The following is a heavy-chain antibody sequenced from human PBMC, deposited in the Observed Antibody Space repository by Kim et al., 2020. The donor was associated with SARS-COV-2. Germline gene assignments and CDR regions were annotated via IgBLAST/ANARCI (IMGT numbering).Heavy chain of an antibody. CDR1: GYTFTSYA. J-gene: IGHJ6*02. Sequence: ASVKVSCKASGYTFTSYAMHWVRQAPGQRLEWMGWINAGNGNTKYSQKFQGRVTITRDTSASTAYMELSSLRSEDTAVYYCARDGPFETYYDILIGMSYGMDVWGQGTTVTVSS. D-gene: IGHD3-9*01. CDR3: ARDGPFETYYDILIGMSYGMDV. V-gene: IGHV1-3*01. CDR2: INAGNGNT.